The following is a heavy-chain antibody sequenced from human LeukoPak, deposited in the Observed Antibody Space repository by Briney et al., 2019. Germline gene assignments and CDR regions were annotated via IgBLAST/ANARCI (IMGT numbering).Heavy chain of an antibody. CDR1: GGSFSGYY. CDR3: VRGPYGSGMSNWFDP. J-gene: IGHJ5*02. Sequence: SETLSLTCAVYGGSFSGYYWSWIRQPPGKGLEWIGEINHSGSTNYNPSLKSRVTISVDTSKNQFSLKLTSVTAADTAVYYCVRGPYGSGMSNWFDPWGQGTLVIVSS. CDR2: INHSGST. D-gene: IGHD3-10*01. V-gene: IGHV4-34*01.